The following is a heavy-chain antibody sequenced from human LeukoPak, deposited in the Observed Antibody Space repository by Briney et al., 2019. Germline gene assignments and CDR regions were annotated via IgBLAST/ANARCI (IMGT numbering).Heavy chain of an antibody. CDR1: GFTFSSYA. CDR2: ISGRGGST. D-gene: IGHD6-19*01. V-gene: IGHV3-23*01. Sequence: GGSLRLSCAASGFTFSSYAMRGVRQARGKGGEGVSAISGRGGSTYYVDSVKGGFTISRENSKNTLYLQINSLRAEDTAVYYCAKDSGYSSGCQSYWGQGTLVTVSS. CDR3: AKDSGYSSGCQSY. J-gene: IGHJ4*02.